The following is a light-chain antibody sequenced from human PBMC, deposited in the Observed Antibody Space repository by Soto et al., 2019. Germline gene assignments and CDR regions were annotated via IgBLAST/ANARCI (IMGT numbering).Light chain of an antibody. CDR1: SSDVGGYNY. CDR3: SSYAGSNNFEDVV. J-gene: IGLJ2*01. CDR2: EVS. V-gene: IGLV2-8*01. Sequence: QSALTQPPSASGSPGQSVTISYTGTSSDVGGYNYVSWYQQHPGKAPKLMIYEVSKRPSGVPDRFSGSKSGNTASLTVSGLQAEDEADYYCSSYAGSNNFEDVVFGGGTKVTVL.